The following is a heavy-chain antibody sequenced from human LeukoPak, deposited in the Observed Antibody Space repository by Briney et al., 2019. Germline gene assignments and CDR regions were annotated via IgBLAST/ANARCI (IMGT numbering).Heavy chain of an antibody. Sequence: GGSLRLSCAASGFTFSSYAMSWVRQAPGKGLEWVSAISGSGGSTYYADSVKGRFTISRDNSKNTLYLQMNSLRAEDTAVYYRAKGRGYCSSTSCYTGDYWGQGTLVTVSS. CDR3: AKGRGYCSSTSCYTGDY. CDR1: GFTFSSYA. D-gene: IGHD2-2*02. V-gene: IGHV3-23*01. CDR2: ISGSGGST. J-gene: IGHJ4*02.